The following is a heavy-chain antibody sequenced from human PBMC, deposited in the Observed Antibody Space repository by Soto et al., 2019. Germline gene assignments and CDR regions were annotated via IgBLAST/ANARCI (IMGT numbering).Heavy chain of an antibody. D-gene: IGHD3-9*01. J-gene: IGHJ3*01. CDR2: ISQDGNKK. V-gene: IGHV3-30-3*01. Sequence: QVQLVESGGGVVRPGRSLRLSCAASGFIFSSYAMHWVRQAPGKGLEWVAGISQDGNKKYYADSEEGRVTISRDNSKNKLYLHMNRLRAEDTAVYYCADLRYFDWGQGTMVTVSP. CDR1: GFIFSSYA. CDR3: ADLRYFD.